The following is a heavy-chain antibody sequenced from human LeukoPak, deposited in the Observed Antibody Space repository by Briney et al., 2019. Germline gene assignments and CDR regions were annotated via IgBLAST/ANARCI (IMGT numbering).Heavy chain of an antibody. CDR1: RFTFSTYA. D-gene: IGHD4-17*01. CDR2: VRVGSDTT. CDR3: ATDPNGDYFGAFDN. Sequence: GGSLRLSCVGSRFTFSTYAMTWVRQAPGKGLEWVSRVRVGSDTTLYADSVKGRFTISRDNSKNTLFLQMNSLRADDTAVYYCATDPNGDYFGAFDNWGQGTMVTVSS. V-gene: IGHV3-23*01. J-gene: IGHJ3*02.